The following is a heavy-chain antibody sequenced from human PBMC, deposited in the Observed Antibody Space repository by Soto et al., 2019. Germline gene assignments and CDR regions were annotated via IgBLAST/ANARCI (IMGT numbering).Heavy chain of an antibody. CDR1: GYTFTSYD. J-gene: IGHJ6*04. D-gene: IGHD3-3*01. CDR2: MNPNSGNT. V-gene: IGHV1-8*01. Sequence: VKVSCKASGYTFTSYDINWVRQATGQGLEWMGWMNPNSGNTGYAQKFQGRVTMTRNTSISTAYMELSSLRSEDTAVYYCARSTIFGVVTNNYYYYYGMDVWGEGTTVTVSS. CDR3: ARSTIFGVVTNNYYYYYGMDV.